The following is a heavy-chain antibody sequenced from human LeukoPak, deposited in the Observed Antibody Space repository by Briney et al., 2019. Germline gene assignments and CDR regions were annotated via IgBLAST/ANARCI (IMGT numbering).Heavy chain of an antibody. V-gene: IGHV4-59*08. CDR3: LTVDATMGVDY. D-gene: IGHD5-18*01. CDR1: GASISSYH. CDR2: THYSGTT. J-gene: IGHJ4*02. Sequence: SETLSLTCTVSGASISSYHWSWIRQPPGRGLEWIGYTHYSGTTNYNPSLRSRLTMSVDTSKNRFSLKLTSVTAADTAVYYCLTVDATMGVDYWGQGTLVTVSS.